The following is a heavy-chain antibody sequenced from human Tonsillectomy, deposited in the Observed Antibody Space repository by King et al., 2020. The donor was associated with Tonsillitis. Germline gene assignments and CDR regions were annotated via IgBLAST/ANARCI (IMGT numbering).Heavy chain of an antibody. V-gene: IGHV5-51*01. Sequence: VQLVQSGAEVKKPGESLKISCKGSGYSFIKYWIGWVRQMPGKGLEWMGIIYPVDSDTRYSPSFQGQVTISVDKSISTAYLQWSGLTASDTAMYYCARCEEIPYDAFDIWGRGKMVTVSS. CDR1: GYSFIKYW. J-gene: IGHJ3*02. CDR2: IYPVDSDT. D-gene: IGHD5-24*01. CDR3: ARCEEIPYDAFDI.